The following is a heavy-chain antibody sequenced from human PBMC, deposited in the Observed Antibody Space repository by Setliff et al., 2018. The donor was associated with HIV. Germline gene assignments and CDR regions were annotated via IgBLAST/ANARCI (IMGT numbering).Heavy chain of an antibody. CDR2: ISCTAYNT. CDR3: AKDLHNVYPFSFHYMDV. V-gene: IGHV3-23*01. CDR1: GFMFSNYA. J-gene: IGHJ6*03. Sequence: GGSLRLSCAASGFMFSNYAMTWVRQAPGKGLAWVSSISCTAYNTYYADSVKSRSTISRDNSKNTLYLQIDNLGAEDTAIYYCAKDLHNVYPFSFHYMDVWGKRTTVTVSS.